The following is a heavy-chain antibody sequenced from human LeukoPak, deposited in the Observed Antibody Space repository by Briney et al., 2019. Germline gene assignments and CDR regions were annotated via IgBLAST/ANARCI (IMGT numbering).Heavy chain of an antibody. V-gene: IGHV3-23*01. CDR1: GFTFNSYA. CDR2: ISGSGGST. CDR3: AKDLESYGYYYDSRSVNAFDY. J-gene: IGHJ4*02. Sequence: GGSLRLSCATSGFTFNSYAMSWVRQAPGKGLEWVSAISGSGGSTYYADSVKGRFTISRDNSKNTLYLQMNSLRAEDTAVYYCAKDLESYGYYYDSRSVNAFDYWGQGTLVTVSS. D-gene: IGHD3-22*01.